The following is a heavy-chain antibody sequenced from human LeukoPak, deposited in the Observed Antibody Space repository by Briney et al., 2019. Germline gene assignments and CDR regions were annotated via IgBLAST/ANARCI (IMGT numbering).Heavy chain of an antibody. Sequence: GGSLRLSCAASGFTFSSYEMTWVRQAPGKGLEWVSYISSSGSTIYYADSVKGRFTISRDNAKNSLYLQMNSLRAEDTAVYYYARGSENIVVVPAATAFDYWGQGTLVTVSS. CDR2: ISSSGSTI. V-gene: IGHV3-48*03. CDR3: ARGSENIVVVPAATAFDY. J-gene: IGHJ4*02. D-gene: IGHD2-2*01. CDR1: GFTFSSYE.